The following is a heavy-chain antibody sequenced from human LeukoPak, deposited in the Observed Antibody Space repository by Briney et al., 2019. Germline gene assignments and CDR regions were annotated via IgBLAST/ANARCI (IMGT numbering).Heavy chain of an antibody. CDR2: INTNTGNP. J-gene: IGHJ3*02. D-gene: IGHD5-18*01. Sequence: WINTNTGNPTYAQGFTGRFVFSLDTSVSTAYLQISSLKAEDTAVYYCARATQLWATDAFDIWGLGTMVTVSS. CDR3: ARATQLWATDAFDI. V-gene: IGHV7-4-1*02.